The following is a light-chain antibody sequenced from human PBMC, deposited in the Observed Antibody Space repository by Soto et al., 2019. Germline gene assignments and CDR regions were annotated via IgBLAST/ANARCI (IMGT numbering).Light chain of an antibody. J-gene: IGKJ4*01. CDR3: QQANSFHPLT. CDR1: QGIDSW. V-gene: IGKV1-12*01. Sequence: DLQMTQSPSSVSASVGDRVTITCRASQGIDSWLAWYQQKPGKAPKLLIYAASSLQSGVPSRFSGSGSGTDFTLTISSLQPEDFATYYCQQANSFHPLTFGGGTKVEIK. CDR2: AAS.